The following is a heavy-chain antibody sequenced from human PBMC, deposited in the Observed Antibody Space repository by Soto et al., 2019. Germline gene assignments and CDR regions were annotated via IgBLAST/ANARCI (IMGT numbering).Heavy chain of an antibody. CDR2: IYYSGST. V-gene: IGHV4-59*01. J-gene: IGHJ4*02. D-gene: IGHD3-22*01. CDR1: GGYISSYY. CDR3: ARSSYGSSGYSYPY. Sequence: QVQLQESGPGLVKPSETLSLTCTVSGGYISSYYWSWIRQPPGKGLEWIGYIYYSGSTNYNPSLTSRVTISVDTSKNQFSLKLSSVTAADTAVYYCARSSYGSSGYSYPYWGQGTLVTVSS.